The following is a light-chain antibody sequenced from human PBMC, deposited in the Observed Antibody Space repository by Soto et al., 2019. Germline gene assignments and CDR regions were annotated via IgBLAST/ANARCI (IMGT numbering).Light chain of an antibody. CDR2: EVT. CDR1: SSDVGGYNY. V-gene: IGLV2-14*01. Sequence: QSVLTQPASVSGSPGQSITISCTGTSSDVGGYNYVSWYQQYSGKAPKLMIYEVTNRPSGVSNSFSGSKSGDTASLTISGLQAEDEADYYCSSYGGSNNLIFGGGTKLTVL. CDR3: SSYGGSNNLI. J-gene: IGLJ2*01.